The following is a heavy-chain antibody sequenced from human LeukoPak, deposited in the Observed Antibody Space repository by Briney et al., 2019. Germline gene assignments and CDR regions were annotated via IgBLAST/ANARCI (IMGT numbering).Heavy chain of an antibody. CDR1: GFTFSSYS. D-gene: IGHD3-16*01. CDR3: ARADEVMITFGGVVSEAFDI. Sequence: GGSLRLSCAASGFTFSSYSMNWVRQAPGKGLEWVSSISSSSSYIYYADSVKGRFSISRDNAKNSLYLKMNSLRAEDTAVYYCARADEVMITFGGVVSEAFDIWGQGTMVTVSS. J-gene: IGHJ3*02. V-gene: IGHV3-21*01. CDR2: ISSSSSYI.